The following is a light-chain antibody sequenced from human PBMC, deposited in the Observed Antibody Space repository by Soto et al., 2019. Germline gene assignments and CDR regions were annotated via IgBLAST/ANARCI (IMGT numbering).Light chain of an antibody. CDR1: SSNIGAGYD. CDR2: GNN. CDR3: QSYDSSLSRPVV. Sequence: QSVLTQPPSVSGAPGQTVTISCTGSSSNIGAGYDVHWYQQFPGTAPKLVIYGNNNRPSGVPDRFSGSRSGTSGSLAITGLQAEDEADYYCQSYDSSLSRPVVFGGGTKVTVL. V-gene: IGLV1-40*01. J-gene: IGLJ2*01.